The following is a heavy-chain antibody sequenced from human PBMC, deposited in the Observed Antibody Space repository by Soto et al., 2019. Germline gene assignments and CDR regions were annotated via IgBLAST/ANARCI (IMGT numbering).Heavy chain of an antibody. J-gene: IGHJ3*02. CDR2: IYYSGST. Sequence: PSETLSLTCSVSGGYISSSSYYWGWISQPPGKGLEWIGSIYYSGSTYYNPSLKSRVTISVDTSKNQFSLKLSSVTAADTAVYYCARSPIAARPIGMVDIWGQGTMVTVSS. CDR1: GGYISSSSYY. CDR3: ARSPIAARPIGMVDI. D-gene: IGHD6-6*01. V-gene: IGHV4-39*01.